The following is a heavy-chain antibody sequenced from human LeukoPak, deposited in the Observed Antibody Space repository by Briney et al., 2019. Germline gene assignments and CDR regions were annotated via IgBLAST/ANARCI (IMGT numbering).Heavy chain of an antibody. Sequence: GGALRHCCAASVFSFSSYAMTWVREAPGEWLEWVSSISGSGGSANYADSVKGRFTISRDNSKYMLYRQMDSLRAEDTAIQYCAKDVRFSGSWRAFDIWGQGTLVTVSS. V-gene: IGHV3-23*01. CDR1: VFSFSSYA. D-gene: IGHD1-26*01. J-gene: IGHJ3*02. CDR2: ISGSGGSA. CDR3: AKDVRFSGSWRAFDI.